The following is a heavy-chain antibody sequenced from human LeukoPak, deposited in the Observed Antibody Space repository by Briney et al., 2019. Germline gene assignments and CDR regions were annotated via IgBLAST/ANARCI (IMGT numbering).Heavy chain of an antibody. V-gene: IGHV3-21*01. CDR1: GFTFSSNN. Sequence: GSRTLSCAASGFTFSSNNMKWVRQAPGKGLEWVSSISSRRSYIFDAVSVKGRFTISRDNAKKSLYLQMNSLRAEDTAVYYCASGVNYFDYWGQGTLVTVSS. CDR3: ASGVNYFDY. J-gene: IGHJ4*02. CDR2: ISSRRSYI. D-gene: IGHD3-3*01.